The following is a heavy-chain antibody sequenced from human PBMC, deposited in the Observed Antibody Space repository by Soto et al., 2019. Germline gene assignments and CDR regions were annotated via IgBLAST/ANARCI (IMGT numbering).Heavy chain of an antibody. Sequence: QVQLQESGPGLVKPSETLSLTCTVSGGSISSYYWSWIRQPPGKGLEWIGYIYYSGSTNYNPSLTSRVTIAVDTTKNQSSLKLSSVTAADTAVYYCARVWGGAFDFWGQGTMVTVSS. D-gene: IGHD3-10*01. CDR3: ARVWGGAFDF. CDR2: IYYSGST. J-gene: IGHJ3*01. CDR1: GGSISSYY. V-gene: IGHV4-59*01.